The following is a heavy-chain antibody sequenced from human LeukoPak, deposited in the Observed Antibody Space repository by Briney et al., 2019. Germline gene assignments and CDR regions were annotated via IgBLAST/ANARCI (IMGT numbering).Heavy chain of an antibody. V-gene: IGHV3-23*01. J-gene: IGHJ4*02. D-gene: IGHD2-21*02. Sequence: GGSLRLSCAASGFNFANHAMSWVRQNAGKGLEWVSAISGGGDITYYADSVKGRFTISRDNSKDTLFLQMRSLRPGDTAVYYCVREDTPATANYWGQGTLVTISS. CDR2: ISGGGDIT. CDR3: VREDTPATANY. CDR1: GFNFANHA.